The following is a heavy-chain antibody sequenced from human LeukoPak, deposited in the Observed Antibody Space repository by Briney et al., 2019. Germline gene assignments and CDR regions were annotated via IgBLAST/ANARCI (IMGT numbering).Heavy chain of an antibody. D-gene: IGHD1-26*01. V-gene: IGHV3-23*01. Sequence: GGSLRLSCAASGFSFSSYAMSWVRQAPGKGLEWVSAISGSGGSTYYADSVKGRFTISRDNSKNTLYLQMNSLRAEDTAVYYCAKHLVGATKYYFDYWGQGTLVTVSS. J-gene: IGHJ4*02. CDR3: AKHLVGATKYYFDY. CDR2: ISGSGGST. CDR1: GFSFSSYA.